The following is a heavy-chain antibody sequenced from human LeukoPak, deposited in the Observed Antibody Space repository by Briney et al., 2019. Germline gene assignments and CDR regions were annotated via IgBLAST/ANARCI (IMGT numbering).Heavy chain of an antibody. J-gene: IGHJ4*02. CDR1: GFTFGDYA. Sequence: PGGSLRLSCTASGFTFGDYAMSWFRQAPGKGLEWVGFIRSKAYGGTTEYAASVKGRFTISRDDSKSIAYLQMNSLKTEDTAVYYCTRDTYSGYQPYYFDYWGQGTLVTVSS. CDR2: IRSKAYGGTT. CDR3: TRDTYSGYQPYYFDY. D-gene: IGHD5-12*01. V-gene: IGHV3-49*03.